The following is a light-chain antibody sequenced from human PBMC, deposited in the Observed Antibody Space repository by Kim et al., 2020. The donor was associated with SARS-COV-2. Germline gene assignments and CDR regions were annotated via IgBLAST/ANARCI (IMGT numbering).Light chain of an antibody. Sequence: SELTQPPSASGTPGQRVTISCSGSSSNIGSNTVNWYQQLPGTAPKLLIYSNNQRPSGVPDRFSGSKSGTSASLAISGLQSEDEADYYCAAWDDSHYVFGTGTKVTVL. J-gene: IGLJ1*01. CDR3: AAWDDSHYV. V-gene: IGLV1-44*01. CDR1: SSNIGSNT. CDR2: SNN.